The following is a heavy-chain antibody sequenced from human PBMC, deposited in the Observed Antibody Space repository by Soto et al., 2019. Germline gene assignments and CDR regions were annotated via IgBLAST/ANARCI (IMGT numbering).Heavy chain of an antibody. J-gene: IGHJ3*02. CDR1: GFTFSSYW. CDR2: INSDGSST. CDR3: AKEKYSSGWSHAFDI. Sequence: PGGSLRLSCAASGFTFSSYWMHWVRQAPGKGLVWVSRINSDGSSTSYADSVKGRFTISRDNAKNTLYLQMNSLRAEDTAVYYCAKEKYSSGWSHAFDIWGQGTMVTVS. V-gene: IGHV3-74*01. D-gene: IGHD6-19*01.